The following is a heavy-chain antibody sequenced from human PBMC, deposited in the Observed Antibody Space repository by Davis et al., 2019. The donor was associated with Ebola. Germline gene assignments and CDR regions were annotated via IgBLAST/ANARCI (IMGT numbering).Heavy chain of an antibody. CDR1: GFTFSSYW. J-gene: IGHJ4*02. CDR3: ARDRNWGCEY. CDR2: IRPDGSDK. D-gene: IGHD7-27*01. V-gene: IGHV3-30*02. Sequence: GESLKISCAASGFTFSSYWMSWVRQAPGKGLEWVAFIRPDGSDKYYADSVKGRFTASRDNSRNTLYLQMNGLRPEDTAVYYCARDRNWGCEYWGQGTLVTVSS.